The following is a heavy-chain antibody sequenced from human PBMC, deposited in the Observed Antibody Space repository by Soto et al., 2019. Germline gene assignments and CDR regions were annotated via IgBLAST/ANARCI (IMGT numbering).Heavy chain of an antibody. Sequence: QVHLVQSGAEVKKPGASVKVSCKASGYTFTNYDITWVRQAPGQGLEWMGWISGYNGDTNYAQKVQGRVTVTTDTSTSTAYMELRSLRPDDAAVYYCARGSSGAGYDYWGQGTLVTVSS. CDR2: ISGYNGDT. CDR1: GYTFTNYD. J-gene: IGHJ4*02. CDR3: ARGSSGAGYDY. V-gene: IGHV1-18*04. D-gene: IGHD2-15*01.